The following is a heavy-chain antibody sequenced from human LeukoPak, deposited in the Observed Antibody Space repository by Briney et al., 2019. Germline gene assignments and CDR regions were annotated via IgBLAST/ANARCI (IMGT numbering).Heavy chain of an antibody. J-gene: IGHJ4*02. Sequence: GGSLRLSCAVSGFTVSSNYMSWVRQAPGKGLEWVSVIYGGGSTYYADSVKGRFTISRDNSKNTLYLQMNSLRAEDTAVYYCARMGGGYYDSSGSLAIDYWGQGTLVTVSS. D-gene: IGHD3-22*01. CDR1: GFTVSSNY. V-gene: IGHV3-66*01. CDR2: IYGGGST. CDR3: ARMGGGYYDSSGSLAIDY.